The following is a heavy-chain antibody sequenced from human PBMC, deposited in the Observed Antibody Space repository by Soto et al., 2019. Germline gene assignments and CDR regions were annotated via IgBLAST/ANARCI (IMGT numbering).Heavy chain of an antibody. CDR2: IIPILGIA. CDR1: GGTFSSYT. CDR3: ATSYCSGGSCHGYFDY. J-gene: IGHJ4*02. V-gene: IGHV1-69*02. D-gene: IGHD2-15*01. Sequence: ASVKVSCKASGGTFSSYTISWVRQAPGQGLEWMGRIIPILGIANYAQKFQGRVTITADKSTSTAYMELSSLRSEDTAVYYCATSYCSGGSCHGYFDYWGQGTLVTVSS.